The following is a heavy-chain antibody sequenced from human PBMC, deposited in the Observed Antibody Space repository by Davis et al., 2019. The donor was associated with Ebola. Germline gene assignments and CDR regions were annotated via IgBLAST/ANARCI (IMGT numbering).Heavy chain of an antibody. J-gene: IGHJ5*02. CDR2: INHSGST. V-gene: IGHV4-34*01. CDR3: ARAGRIRGRNWFDP. D-gene: IGHD2-15*01. Sequence: MPSETLSLTCTVSGGSISSYYWSWIRQPPGKGLEWIGEINHSGSTNYNPSLKSQVTISVDTSKNQFSLKLSSVTAADTAVYYCARAGRIRGRNWFDPWGQGTLVTVSS. CDR1: GGSISSYY.